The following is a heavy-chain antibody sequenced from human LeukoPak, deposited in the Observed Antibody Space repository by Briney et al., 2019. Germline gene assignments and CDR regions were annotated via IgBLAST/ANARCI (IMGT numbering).Heavy chain of an antibody. D-gene: IGHD1-26*01. CDR2: IWYDGSQK. J-gene: IGHJ4*02. CDR3: ARLVGARGGYFDY. CDR1: GFTFSSYA. V-gene: IGHV3-33*08. Sequence: GGSLRLSCAASGFTFSSYAMSWVRQAPGKGLEWVATIWYDGSQKYYADSVKGRFTISRDNSKNTLYVQMNSLRADDTAVYYCARLVGARGGYFDYWGQGTLVTVSS.